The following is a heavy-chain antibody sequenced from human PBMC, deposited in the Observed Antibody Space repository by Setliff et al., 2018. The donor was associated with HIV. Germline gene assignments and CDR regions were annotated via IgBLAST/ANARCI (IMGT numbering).Heavy chain of an antibody. J-gene: IGHJ4*02. CDR3: ARDVSWRVRTYIDY. CDR2: ISSSSRSK. V-gene: IGHV3-21*01. CDR1: GFTFSTYS. D-gene: IGHD3-3*01. Sequence: PGGSLRLSCAASGFTFSTYSMNWVRQAPGKGLEWVSSISSSSRSKYYADSVKGRFTISRDNAKNSLYLQMNSLTAEDTAVYYCARDVSWRVRTYIDYWGQGALVTVS.